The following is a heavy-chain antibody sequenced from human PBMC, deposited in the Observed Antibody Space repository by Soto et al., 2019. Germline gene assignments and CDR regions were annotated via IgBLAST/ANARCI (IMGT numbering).Heavy chain of an antibody. Sequence: EVQLVESGGGLVQPGGSLRLSCAASGFSFSDYWMSWVRQSPGKGLEWVASINQDGTKNYYVDSVKGRFTISRDNAKNSFFLQIITLRAEDTAVYYCARWQSSGWYLDIWGQGTLVSVSS. D-gene: IGHD6-19*01. CDR3: ARWQSSGWYLDI. V-gene: IGHV3-7*03. J-gene: IGHJ4*02. CDR2: INQDGTKN. CDR1: GFSFSDYW.